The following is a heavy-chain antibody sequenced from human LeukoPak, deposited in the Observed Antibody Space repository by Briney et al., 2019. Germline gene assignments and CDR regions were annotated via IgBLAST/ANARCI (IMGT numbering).Heavy chain of an antibody. J-gene: IGHJ4*02. CDR3: ARDTRYYDSSGYGY. Sequence: ASAKVSCKASGYTFTSYGISWVRQAPGQGLEWMGWISAYNGNTNYAQKLQGRVTMTTDTSTSTAYMELRSLRSDDTAVYYCARDTRYYDSSGYGYWGQGTLVTVSS. CDR1: GYTFTSYG. V-gene: IGHV1-18*01. D-gene: IGHD3-22*01. CDR2: ISAYNGNT.